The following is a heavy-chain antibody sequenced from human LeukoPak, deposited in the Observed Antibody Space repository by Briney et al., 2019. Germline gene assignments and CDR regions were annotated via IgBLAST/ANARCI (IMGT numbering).Heavy chain of an antibody. J-gene: IGHJ3*01. CDR2: INPSGGST. D-gene: IGHD5-24*01. CDR1: GDTFTSYY. V-gene: IGHV1-46*01. CDR3: ARVRDGYNDAYDV. Sequence: ASVKVSCKASGDTFTSYYMHLVRQAPGQRLEWMGVINPSGGSTSYAQKFQGRVTLTRDTSTSTVYMELSSLRSDDTAVYYCARVRDGYNDAYDVWGQGTMVTVPS.